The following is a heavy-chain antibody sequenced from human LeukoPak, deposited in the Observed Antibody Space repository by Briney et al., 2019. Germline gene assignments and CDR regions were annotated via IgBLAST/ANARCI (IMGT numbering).Heavy chain of an antibody. Sequence: SETLSLTCTVSGGSISSYYWSWIRQPPGKGLEWIGYIYYSGSTNYNPSLKSRVTISVDTSKNQFSLKLSSVTAADTAVYYCAKDRVAVAVFWDYWGQGTLVTVSS. J-gene: IGHJ4*02. CDR3: AKDRVAVAVFWDY. V-gene: IGHV4-59*01. CDR1: GGSISSYY. CDR2: IYYSGST. D-gene: IGHD6-19*01.